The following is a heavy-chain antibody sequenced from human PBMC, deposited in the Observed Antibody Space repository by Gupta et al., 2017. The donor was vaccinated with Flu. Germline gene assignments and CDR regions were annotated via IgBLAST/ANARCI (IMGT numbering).Heavy chain of an antibody. V-gene: IGHV3-21*01. CDR3: AREDYGNVLNWFDP. CDR1: GFTLSSYS. J-gene: IGHJ5*02. CDR2: ISSSSSYI. Sequence: EVQLVESGGGLVTPGGSMRLSCAASGFTLSSYSMNWVRQAPGKGLEWVSSISSSSSYIYYADSVKGRFTISRDNAKNSLYLQMNSLRAEDTAVYYCAREDYGNVLNWFDPWGQGTLVTVSS. D-gene: IGHD4-17*01.